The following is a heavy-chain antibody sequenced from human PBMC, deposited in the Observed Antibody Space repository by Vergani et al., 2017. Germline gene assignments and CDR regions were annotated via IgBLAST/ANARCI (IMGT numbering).Heavy chain of an antibody. D-gene: IGHD3-9*01. Sequence: QLHLQESGPGLVKPSETLSLTCPVSGGSITRSSYYWGWIRQPPGKGLEWIGKIYHSGGAYYNPSLKGRVTISVDTSKNQFSLEVTSVTAADTAIFFCARTESFILRYFHLALWGQGTLVTVSS. V-gene: IGHV4-39*01. CDR3: ARTESFILRYFHLAL. CDR2: IYHSGGA. J-gene: IGHJ4*02. CDR1: GGSITRSSYY.